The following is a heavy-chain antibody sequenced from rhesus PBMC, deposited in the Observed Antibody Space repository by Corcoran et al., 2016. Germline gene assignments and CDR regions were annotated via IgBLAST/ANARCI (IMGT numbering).Heavy chain of an antibody. CDR1: GGSLPSNY. J-gene: IGHJ3*01. CDR2: VSGIAERN. V-gene: IGHV4-173*01. D-gene: IGHD6-25*01. Sequence: QLQLHESGPGLVTPSATLSLTCAVSGGSLPSNYWTWIRQSPGKGLEWIVRVSGIAERNNSNPSLSGSVTRAKKASKNQFSLKLNSVTAADTAVYYCARAREGSWNACDLWGQGLRVTVSS. CDR3: ARAREGSWNACDL.